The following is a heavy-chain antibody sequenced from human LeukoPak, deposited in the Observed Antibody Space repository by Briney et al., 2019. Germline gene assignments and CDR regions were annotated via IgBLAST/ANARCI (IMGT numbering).Heavy chain of an antibody. V-gene: IGHV1-2*02. Sequence: ASVKVSCKASGYTFTDFYLHWVRQAPGQALEWMGWINPNSGGTNTAPRFQDRVTMTRDTSTSTVYMELSSLRSEDTAVYYCARDNGQQLVTFDYWGQGTLVTVSS. D-gene: IGHD6-13*01. CDR2: INPNSGGT. J-gene: IGHJ4*02. CDR1: GYTFTDFY. CDR3: ARDNGQQLVTFDY.